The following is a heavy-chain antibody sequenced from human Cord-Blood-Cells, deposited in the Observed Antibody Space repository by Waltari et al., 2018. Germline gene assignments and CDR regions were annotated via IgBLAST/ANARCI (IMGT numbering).Heavy chain of an antibody. CDR1: GGSISSGGYY. CDR2: IYYSGST. CDR3: ARSGEISPRGTPYWYFDL. V-gene: IGHV4-31*03. D-gene: IGHD3-10*01. J-gene: IGHJ2*01. Sequence: QVQLQESGPGLVKPSQTLSLTCTVSGGSISSGGYYWSWIRQHPGRGLEWIGYIYYSGSTYYNPSLKSRVTISVDTSKNQFSLKLISVTAADTAVYYCARSGEISPRGTPYWYFDLWGRGTLVTVSS.